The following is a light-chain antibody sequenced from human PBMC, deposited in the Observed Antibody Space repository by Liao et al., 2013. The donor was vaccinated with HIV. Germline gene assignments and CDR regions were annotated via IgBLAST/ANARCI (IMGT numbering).Light chain of an antibody. CDR2: YDR. CDR3: QAWDRGTAV. Sequence: YILLQQPSLSVAPGGTAAITCEGDFIGSQSVNWYRHKAGQASMLVIFYDRDRPSGVPERFSGSNSRNTATLTIGGTQAMDEADYYCQAWDRGTAVFGGGTKLTVL. J-gene: IGLJ3*02. CDR1: FIGSQS. V-gene: IGLV3-21*01.